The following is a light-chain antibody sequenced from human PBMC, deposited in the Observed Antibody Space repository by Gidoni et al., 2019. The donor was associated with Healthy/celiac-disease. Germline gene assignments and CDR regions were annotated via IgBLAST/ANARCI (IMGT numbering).Light chain of an antibody. CDR1: QSVSSY. V-gene: IGKV3-11*01. Sequence: EIALTQPPATLSLSPGERATLSCSASQSVSSYLAWYQQKPGQAPRLLIYDASNRATGIPARFSGSGSGTDFTLTISSLEPEDFAVYYCQQRSNGPPYTFGQGTKLEIK. J-gene: IGKJ2*01. CDR2: DAS. CDR3: QQRSNGPPYT.